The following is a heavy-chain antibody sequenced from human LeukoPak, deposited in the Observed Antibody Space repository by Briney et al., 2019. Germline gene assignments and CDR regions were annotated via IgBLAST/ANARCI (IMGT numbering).Heavy chain of an antibody. CDR1: AASGFTFSSYA. D-gene: IGHD2-15*01. J-gene: IGHJ4*02. CDR3: ARGVVAATPPDY. Sequence: GGSLRLSCAASAASGFTFSSYAMHWVRQAPGKGLEWVAVISYDGSNKYYADSVKGRFTISRDNSKNTLYLQMNSLRAEDTAVYYCARGVVAATPPDYWGQGTLVTVSS. CDR2: ISYDGSNK. V-gene: IGHV3-30*04.